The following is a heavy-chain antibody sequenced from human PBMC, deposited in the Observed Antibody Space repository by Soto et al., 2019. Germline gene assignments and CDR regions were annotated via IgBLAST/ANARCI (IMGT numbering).Heavy chain of an antibody. CDR2: ISGSGGST. J-gene: IGHJ4*02. D-gene: IGHD5-12*01. CDR3: LRGNSGYGNFDY. CDR1: GFTFSMYA. Sequence: EVQVLESGGGLVQLGGSLRLSCTASGFTFSMYAMTWVRQAPGKGLEWVSGISGSGGSTYYADSVKGRFTISRDSSKNTLYLQLNSLRAEDTAVYYCLRGNSGYGNFDYWGQGTRVTVSS. V-gene: IGHV3-23*01.